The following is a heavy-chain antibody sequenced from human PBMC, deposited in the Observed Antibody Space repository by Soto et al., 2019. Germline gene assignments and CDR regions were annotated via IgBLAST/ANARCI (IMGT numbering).Heavy chain of an antibody. CDR2: ISYDGSNK. V-gene: IGHV3-30-3*01. CDR1: GFTFSSYA. J-gene: IGHJ5*02. CDR3: ARDLRYYGSGRYLGWFDP. D-gene: IGHD3-10*01. Sequence: QVQLVESGGGVVQPGRSLRLSCAASGFTFSSYAMHWVRQAPGKGLEWVAVISYDGSNKYYEDSVKGRCTISRDNSKNTLYLQMNSLRAEDTAVYYCARDLRYYGSGRYLGWFDPWGQGTLVTVS.